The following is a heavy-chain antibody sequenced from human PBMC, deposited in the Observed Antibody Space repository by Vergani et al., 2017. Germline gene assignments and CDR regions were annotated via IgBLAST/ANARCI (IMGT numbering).Heavy chain of an antibody. Sequence: QLQLQESGPGLVKPSETLSLTCTVSGGSISSSSYYWGWIRQPPGKGLEWIGSIYYSGSTYYNPSLKSRVTISVDTSKNQFSLKLSSVTAVDTAVYYCARVPALHPCRKSGCRSGYFDLWGRGTLVTVSS. V-gene: IGHV4-39*07. J-gene: IGHJ2*01. D-gene: IGHD2-15*01. CDR2: IYYSGST. CDR1: GGSISSSSYY. CDR3: ARVPALHPCRKSGCRSGYFDL.